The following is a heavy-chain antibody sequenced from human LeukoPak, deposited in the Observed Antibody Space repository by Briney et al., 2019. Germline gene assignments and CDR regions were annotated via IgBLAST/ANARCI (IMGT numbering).Heavy chain of an antibody. V-gene: IGHV1-69*05. CDR3: ARQVIAATWEKYYYHMDV. CDR2: IIPIFGTA. J-gene: IGHJ6*03. D-gene: IGHD6-6*01. CDR1: GGTFSSYA. Sequence: AASVKISCKASGGTFSSYAISWVRQAPGQGLEWMGRIIPIFGTANYAQKFQGRVTITTDESTSTAYMELSSLRTEDTAVYYCARQVIAATWEKYYYHMDVWGKGTTVTVSS.